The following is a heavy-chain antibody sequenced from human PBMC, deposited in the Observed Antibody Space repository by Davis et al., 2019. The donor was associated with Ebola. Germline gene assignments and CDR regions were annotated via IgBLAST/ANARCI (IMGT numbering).Heavy chain of an antibody. J-gene: IGHJ4*02. CDR3: ARQGGSGWYSPFDC. Sequence: GESLKISCKGSGYSFTSYWIAWVRQMPGKGLECMGIIYTGDSETRYSPSFQGQVTISADKSITTAYLQWSSLKASDTAIYYCARQGGSGWYSPFDCWGQGTQVTVSS. CDR2: IYTGDSET. CDR1: GYSFTSYW. V-gene: IGHV5-51*01. D-gene: IGHD6-19*01.